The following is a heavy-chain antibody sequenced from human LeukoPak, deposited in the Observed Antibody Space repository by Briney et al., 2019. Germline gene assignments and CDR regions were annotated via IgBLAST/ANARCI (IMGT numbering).Heavy chain of an antibody. V-gene: IGHV3-23*01. Sequence: GGSMSLSCVASGFTINSSAMSWLRLAPGKGLEWGSTISGNGDNIYYADSVNGRFTISRDNSKNTLYLQMNRPRAENTALYYCAKTFGVVLRLDYWGQGTRVTVSS. CDR1: GFTINSSA. D-gene: IGHD3-3*01. CDR3: AKTFGVVLRLDY. CDR2: ISGNGDNI. J-gene: IGHJ4*02.